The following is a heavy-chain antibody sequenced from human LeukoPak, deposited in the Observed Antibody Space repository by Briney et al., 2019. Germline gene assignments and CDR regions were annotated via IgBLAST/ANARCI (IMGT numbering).Heavy chain of an antibody. J-gene: IGHJ4*02. CDR2: ISGSDDSA. CDR3: ARDQDMTTIDY. D-gene: IGHD4-11*01. CDR1: GFTFSSYA. Sequence: GGSLRLSCATSGFTFSSYAMNWVRQAPGKGLEWVSAISGSDDSAYYADSVKGRFTISRDNAKNSLYLQMNSLRAEDTAVYYCARDQDMTTIDYWGQGTLVTVSS. V-gene: IGHV3-23*01.